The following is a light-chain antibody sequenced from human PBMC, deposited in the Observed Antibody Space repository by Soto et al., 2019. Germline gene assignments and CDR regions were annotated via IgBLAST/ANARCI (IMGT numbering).Light chain of an antibody. J-gene: IGLJ2*01. CDR2: GTS. CDR3: QSYDSSLSGVI. Sequence: QSVLTQPPSVSGAPGQRVTISCTGRSSNIGASYDVHWYRQCPGTAPKVLIRGTSDRPSGVPDRFSGSKSGTSASLAITGLQAEDEADYYCQSYDSSLSGVIFGGGTKLTVL. CDR1: SSNIGASYD. V-gene: IGLV1-40*01.